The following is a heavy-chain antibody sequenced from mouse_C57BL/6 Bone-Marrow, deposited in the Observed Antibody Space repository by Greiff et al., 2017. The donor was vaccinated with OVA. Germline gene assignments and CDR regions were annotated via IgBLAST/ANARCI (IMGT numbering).Heavy chain of an antibody. CDR3: AREAYCAMDY. Sequence: QVQLQQSGAELVKPGASVKLSCKASGYTFTSYWMHWVKQRPGQGLEWIGMIHPNSGSTNYNEKFKSKATLTVDKSSSTAYMQLSSLTSEDSAVYYCAREAYCAMDYWGQGTSVTVSS. CDR1: GYTFTSYW. J-gene: IGHJ4*01. V-gene: IGHV1-64*01. D-gene: IGHD6-5*01. CDR2: IHPNSGST.